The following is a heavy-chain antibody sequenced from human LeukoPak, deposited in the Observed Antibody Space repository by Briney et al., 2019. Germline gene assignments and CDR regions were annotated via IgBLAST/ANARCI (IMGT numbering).Heavy chain of an antibody. CDR1: GYSFTSYW. CDR3: ARHVLYGSERGWFDP. V-gene: IGHV5-51*01. CDR2: IYPGDSDT. Sequence: GESLQISCKGSGYSFTSYWIGWVRPMPGKGREWMGIIYPGDSDTRYSPSFQGQVTISADKSISTAHLQWSSLKASDTAMYYCARHVLYGSERGWFDPWGQGTLVTVSS. D-gene: IGHD3-10*01. J-gene: IGHJ5*02.